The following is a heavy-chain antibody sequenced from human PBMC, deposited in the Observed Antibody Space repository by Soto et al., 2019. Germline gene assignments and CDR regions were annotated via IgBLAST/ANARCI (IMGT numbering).Heavy chain of an antibody. D-gene: IGHD5-18*01. CDR2: IYYSGST. CDR3: ESGQLWFDY. CDR1: GASISSHY. J-gene: IGHJ5*01. V-gene: IGHV4-59*08. Sequence: QVQLQESGPGLVKPSETLSLTCTVSGASISSHYWTWIRQPPGRGLEWIGYIYYSGSTNYNPSLKSRVTISVDTSTNPVSLRLSSVTAADTAVYSCESGQLWFDYWGQGSLVIVSS.